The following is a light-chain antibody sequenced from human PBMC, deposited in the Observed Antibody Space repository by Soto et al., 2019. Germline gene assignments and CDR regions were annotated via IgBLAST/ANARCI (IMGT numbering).Light chain of an antibody. J-gene: IGKJ2*01. CDR2: WAS. V-gene: IGKV4-1*01. CDR1: QSVLYSSNNKNY. Sequence: DIVMTQSPDSLAVSLVERATINCKSSQSVLYSSNNKNYLAWYQQKPGQPPKLLIYWASTRESGVPDRFSGSGSGTDFTLTISSLQAEDVAVYYCQRYYSTPYTFGQGTKLEI. CDR3: QRYYSTPYT.